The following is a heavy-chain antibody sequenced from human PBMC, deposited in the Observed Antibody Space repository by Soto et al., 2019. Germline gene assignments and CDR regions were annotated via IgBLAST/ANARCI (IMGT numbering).Heavy chain of an antibody. V-gene: IGHV4-30-4*01. J-gene: IGHJ6*02. CDR3: ARDKRITIFGVVIEGDPTDYYGMDV. CDR2: IYYSGST. CDR1: GGSISRSDYY. Sequence: SETLSLICTVSGGSISRSDYYLSWIRQPPGKGLEWIGYIYYSGSTYYNPSLKSRVTISVDTSKNQFSLKLSSVTAADTAVYYCARDKRITIFGVVIEGDPTDYYGMDVWGQGTTVT. D-gene: IGHD3-3*01.